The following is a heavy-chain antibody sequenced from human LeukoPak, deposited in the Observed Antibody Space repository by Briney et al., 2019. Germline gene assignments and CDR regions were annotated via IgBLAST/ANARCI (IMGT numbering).Heavy chain of an antibody. J-gene: IGHJ6*02. CDR1: GFTFSSYA. D-gene: IGHD3-22*01. V-gene: IGHV3-23*01. CDR3: AKWSPVTMIAVVPYYGMDV. Sequence: GGSLRLSCAASGFTFSSYAMSWVRQAPGKGLEWVSAISGSGGSTYYADSVKGRFTISRDNSKNTLYLQMNSLRAEDTAVYYCAKWSPVTMIAVVPYYGMDVWGQGTTVTVSS. CDR2: ISGSGGST.